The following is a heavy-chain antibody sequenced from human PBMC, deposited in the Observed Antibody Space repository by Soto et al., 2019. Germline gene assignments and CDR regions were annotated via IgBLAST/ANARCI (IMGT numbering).Heavy chain of an antibody. CDR1: GFTFSSYE. CDR2: ISSSGSTI. CDR3: ARDLTYSGSYYGFPRDDAFDI. V-gene: IGHV3-48*03. J-gene: IGHJ3*02. D-gene: IGHD1-26*01. Sequence: SGESLRLSCAASGFTFSSYEMNWVRQAPGKGLEWVSYISSSGSTIYYADSVKGRFTISRDNAKNSLYLQMNSLRAEDTAVYYCARDLTYSGSYYGFPRDDAFDIWGQGTMVTVSS.